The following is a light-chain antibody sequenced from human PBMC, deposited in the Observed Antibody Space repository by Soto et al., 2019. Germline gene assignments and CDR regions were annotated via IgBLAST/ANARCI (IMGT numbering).Light chain of an antibody. Sequence: SVLTQPPSASGSPGQSVAISCTGTSSDVGSYNYVSWYQQHPGKAPKLMIYEFTNRPSGVPDRFSGSQSGNTASLPVSGLQAEDEADYFCSSYAGPYNLGVFGGGTKLPVL. CDR3: SSYAGPYNLGV. V-gene: IGLV2-8*01. CDR2: EFT. J-gene: IGLJ3*02. CDR1: SSDVGSYNY.